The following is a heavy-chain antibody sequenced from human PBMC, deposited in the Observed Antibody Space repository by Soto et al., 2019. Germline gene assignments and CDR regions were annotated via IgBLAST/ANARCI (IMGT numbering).Heavy chain of an antibody. J-gene: IGHJ4*02. Sequence: GGSLRLSCAVSGFTFSSHGMHWVRQAPGKGLEWVAIISYDGSKKYYLDSVKGRFSVSRDNSKNTLYLQMNSLRAEDTAVYYCAKDRNYYDSSGYGYWGQGTLVTVSS. V-gene: IGHV3-30*18. D-gene: IGHD3-22*01. CDR1: GFTFSSHG. CDR3: AKDRNYYDSSGYGY. CDR2: ISYDGSKK.